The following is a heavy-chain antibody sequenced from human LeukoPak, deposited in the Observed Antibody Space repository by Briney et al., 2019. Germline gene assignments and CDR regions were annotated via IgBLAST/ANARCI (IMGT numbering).Heavy chain of an antibody. D-gene: IGHD2-2*01. J-gene: IGHJ4*02. V-gene: IGHV3-48*03. CDR3: ARSGYLGPDS. CDR1: GFTFSSYE. Sequence: GRSLRRSCAASGFTFSSYEMNWVRQAPGKGLEWVSYISSSGSSIYYADSVKGRFSISRDNAKNSLYLQMNSLRAEDTAVYYCARSGYLGPDSWGQGTLVTVSS. CDR2: ISSSGSSI.